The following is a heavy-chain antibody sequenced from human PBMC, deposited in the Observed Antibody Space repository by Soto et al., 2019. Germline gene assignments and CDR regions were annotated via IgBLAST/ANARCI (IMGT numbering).Heavy chain of an antibody. CDR1: GFTFSSYE. CDR2: ISSSGSTI. V-gene: IGHV3-48*03. J-gene: IGHJ6*02. CDR3: APLPPHGMDV. Sequence: GGSLRLSCAASGFTFSSYEMNWFRQAPGKGLEWVSYISSSGSTIYYADSVKGRFTISRDNAKNSLYLQMNSLRAEDTAVYYCAPLPPHGMDVWGQGTTVTVSS.